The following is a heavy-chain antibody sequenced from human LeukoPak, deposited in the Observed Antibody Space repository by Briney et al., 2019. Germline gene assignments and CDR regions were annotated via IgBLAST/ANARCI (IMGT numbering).Heavy chain of an antibody. V-gene: IGHV4-34*01. CDR1: GGSFSGYY. Sequence: SETLSLTCAVYGGSFSGYYWSWIRQPPGEGLEWIGEINHSGSTNYNPSLKSRVTISVDTSKNQLSLKLSSVTAADTAVYYCARGRRVDYWGQGTLVTVSS. CDR2: INHSGST. CDR3: ARGRRVDY. J-gene: IGHJ4*02.